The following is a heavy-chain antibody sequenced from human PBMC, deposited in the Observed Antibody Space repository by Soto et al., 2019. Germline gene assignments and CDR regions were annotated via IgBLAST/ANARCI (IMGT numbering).Heavy chain of an antibody. CDR2: IIPILGIA. J-gene: IGHJ3*02. CDR1: GGTFSSYT. D-gene: IGHD1-7*01. Sequence: SVKVSCKASGGTFSSYTISWVRQAPGQGLEWMGRIIPILGIANYAQKFQGRVTITADKSTSTAYMELSSLRSEDTAVYYCAIDPGNRNYAAFRIWGQGTMVTVSS. V-gene: IGHV1-69*04. CDR3: AIDPGNRNYAAFRI.